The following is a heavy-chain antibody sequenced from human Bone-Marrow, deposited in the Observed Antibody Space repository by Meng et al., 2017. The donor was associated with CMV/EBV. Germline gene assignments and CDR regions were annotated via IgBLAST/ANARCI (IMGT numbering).Heavy chain of an antibody. CDR3: ARFIAAAQNAFDI. J-gene: IGHJ3*02. Sequence: ASVKVSCKASGYTFTGYYMHWVRQAHGQGLEWMGWINPNSGGTNYAQKFQGRVTMTRDMSISTAYMELSRLRSDDTAVYYCARFIAAAQNAFDIWGQGTMVTVSS. D-gene: IGHD6-13*01. CDR2: INPNSGGT. CDR1: GYTFTGYY. V-gene: IGHV1-2*02.